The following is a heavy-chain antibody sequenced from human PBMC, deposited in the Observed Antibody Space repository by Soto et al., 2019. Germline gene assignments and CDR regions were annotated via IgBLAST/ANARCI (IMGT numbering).Heavy chain of an antibody. Sequence: EVQLVESGGGLVQPGGSLRLSCAASGFTFSSYWMSWVRQAPGKGLEWVANIKQDGSEKYYVDSVKGRFTISRDNAKNPLYLQMNSLRAEDTAVYYRARDYRAARAFDYWGQGTLVAVCS. J-gene: IGHJ4*02. V-gene: IGHV3-7*01. D-gene: IGHD6-6*01. CDR1: GFTFSSYW. CDR2: IKQDGSEK. CDR3: ARDYRAARAFDY.